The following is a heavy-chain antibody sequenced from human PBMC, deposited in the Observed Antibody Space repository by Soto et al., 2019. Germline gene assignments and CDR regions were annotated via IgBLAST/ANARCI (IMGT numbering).Heavy chain of an antibody. D-gene: IGHD3-22*01. J-gene: IGHJ6*02. CDR3: ARYLYASSDYSPCDSSMDG. CDR2: IYWDDDK. V-gene: IGHV2-5*02. CDR1: GFSLSTSGVG. Sequence: QITLEESGPTLMKPTQTLTLTCTLSGFSLSTSGVGVGWIRQTPEKALEWLARIYWDDDKRYSPSLKSRLTIPKDTSKTQVVLTMTNRDPVDTATYYCARYLYASSDYSPCDSSMDGWGQGTTVTVSS.